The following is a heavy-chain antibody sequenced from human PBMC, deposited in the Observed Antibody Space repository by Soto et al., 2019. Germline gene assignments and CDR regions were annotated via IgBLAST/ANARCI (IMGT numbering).Heavy chain of an antibody. D-gene: IGHD3-16*02. J-gene: IGHJ4*02. CDR2: IYHSGST. V-gene: IGHV4-30-2*01. Sequence: PSETLSLTCAVSGGSIRSGGYSWIWIRHPPGKGLEWIGYIYHSGSTYYNPSLKSRVTISVDRSKNQFSLKLSSVTAADTAVYYCASVPVWGSYRYSVLYWGQGTLVTVSS. CDR1: GGSIRSGGYS. CDR3: ASVPVWGSYRYSVLY.